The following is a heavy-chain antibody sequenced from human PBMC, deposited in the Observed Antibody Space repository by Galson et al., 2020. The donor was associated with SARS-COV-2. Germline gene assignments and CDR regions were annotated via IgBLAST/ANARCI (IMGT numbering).Heavy chain of an antibody. CDR3: ATDMDYCSGGSCYPIFDY. D-gene: IGHD2-15*01. CDR2: INPNSGGP. Sequence: ASVKVSCKASGYTFTGYYMHWVRQAPGQGLEWMGRINPNSGGPNYAQKFQGRVTMTRDTSISTAYMELSRLRSDDTAVYYCATDMDYCSGGSCYPIFDYWGQGTLVTVSS. CDR1: GYTFTGYY. V-gene: IGHV1-2*06. J-gene: IGHJ4*02.